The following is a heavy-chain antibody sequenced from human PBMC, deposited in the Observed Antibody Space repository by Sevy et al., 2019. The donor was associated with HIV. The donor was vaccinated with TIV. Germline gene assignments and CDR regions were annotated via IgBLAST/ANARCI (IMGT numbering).Heavy chain of an antibody. D-gene: IGHD6-13*01. Sequence: GGSLRLSCAVSGFTVNTYAMSWVRQAPGNGLEWVAVINNSGGSTDYADSVRDRFSISRDNPNVYLEMNSLRVEDTAVYYCVKERVGYISSWYYFDYLGQGTMVTVSS. J-gene: IGHJ4*02. CDR3: VKERVGYISSWYYFDY. V-gene: IGHV3-23*01. CDR1: GFTVNTYA. CDR2: INNSGGST.